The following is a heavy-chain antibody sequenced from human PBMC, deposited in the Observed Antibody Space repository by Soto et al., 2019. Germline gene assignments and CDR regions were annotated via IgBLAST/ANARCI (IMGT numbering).Heavy chain of an antibody. CDR2: ISYDGGNK. Sequence: QVHVVESGGGVVQPGRSLRLSCAASGFTVSSYAMHWVRQAPGKGLEWVAIISYDGGNKYYADSVKGRFTISRDNCKSALYLQVNSMRAEDTAVYYCAKGRVPSYFGSGPDVWGEGTTVTVSS. J-gene: IGHJ6*04. V-gene: IGHV3-30*18. D-gene: IGHD3-10*01. CDR1: GFTVSSYA. CDR3: AKGRVPSYFGSGPDV.